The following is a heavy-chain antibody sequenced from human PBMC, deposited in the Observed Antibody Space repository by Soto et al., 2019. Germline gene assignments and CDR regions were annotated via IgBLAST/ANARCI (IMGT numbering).Heavy chain of an antibody. D-gene: IGHD3-10*02. CDR1: GYTFTSYG. Sequence: QVQLVQSGAEVKKPGASVKVSCKASGYTFTSYGISWVRQAPGQGLEGMGWNSNYNGDTNYAQKLQGRVTMTTDTSTSTAYMELRSLKSDDTAVYYCTRGGQLFAGNYFDYWGQGTLVTVSS. CDR3: TRGGQLFAGNYFDY. J-gene: IGHJ4*02. V-gene: IGHV1-18*01. CDR2: NSNYNGDT.